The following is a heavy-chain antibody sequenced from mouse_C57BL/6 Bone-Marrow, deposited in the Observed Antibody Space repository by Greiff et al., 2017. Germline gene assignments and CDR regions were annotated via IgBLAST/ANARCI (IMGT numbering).Heavy chain of an antibody. CDR2: IDPETGGT. Sequence: VQLQQSGAELVRPGASVTLSCKASGYTFTDYEMHWVKQTPVHGLEWIGAIDPETGGTAYNQKFKGKAIMTADKSSSTAYMELRSLTSEDSAVYYCTGKGCGDWGQGTTLTVSS. J-gene: IGHJ2*01. CDR1: GYTFTDYE. CDR3: TGKGCGD. V-gene: IGHV1-15*01.